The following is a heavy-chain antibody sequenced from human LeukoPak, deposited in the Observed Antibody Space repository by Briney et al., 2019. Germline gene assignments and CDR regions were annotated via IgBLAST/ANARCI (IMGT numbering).Heavy chain of an antibody. CDR3: VSRQGQWLVRGYYFDY. CDR2: SYYSGST. J-gene: IGHJ4*02. V-gene: IGHV4-39*01. Sequence: SETLSLTCTVSGGSISSSSYYWGWIRQPPGKGLEWIGRSYYSGSTYYNPSLKSRVTISVDTSKNQYSLKLSSVTAADTAVYYCVSRQGQWLVRGYYFDYWGQGTLVTVSS. D-gene: IGHD6-19*01. CDR1: GGSISSSSYY.